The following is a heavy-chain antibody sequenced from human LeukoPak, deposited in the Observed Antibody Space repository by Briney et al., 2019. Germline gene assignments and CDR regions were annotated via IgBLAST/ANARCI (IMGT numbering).Heavy chain of an antibody. J-gene: IGHJ4*02. CDR3: ARDLGDGYNYDY. V-gene: IGHV3-30-3*01. D-gene: IGHD5-24*01. Sequence: PGRSLRLSCAASGFTSSSYAMHWVRQAPGKGLEWVAVISYDGSNKYYADSVKGRFTISRDNSKNTLYLQMNSLRAEDTAVYYCARDLGDGYNYDYWGQGTLVTVSS. CDR2: ISYDGSNK. CDR1: GFTSSSYA.